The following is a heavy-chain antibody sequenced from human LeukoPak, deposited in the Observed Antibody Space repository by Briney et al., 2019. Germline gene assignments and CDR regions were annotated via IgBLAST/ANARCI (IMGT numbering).Heavy chain of an antibody. CDR3: AREAGTAMAPFDY. Sequence: GASVKVSCKASGYTFTSYYIHWVRQAPGQGLEWMGIINPSGGSTSHAQKFQGRVTMTRDTSTSTVYMELSSLRSEDTAVYYCAREAGTAMAPFDYWGQGTLVTVSS. J-gene: IGHJ4*02. V-gene: IGHV1-46*01. D-gene: IGHD5-18*01. CDR1: GYTFTSYY. CDR2: INPSGGST.